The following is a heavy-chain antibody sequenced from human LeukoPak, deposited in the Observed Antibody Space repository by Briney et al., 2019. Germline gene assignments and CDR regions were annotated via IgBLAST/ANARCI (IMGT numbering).Heavy chain of an antibody. Sequence: ASVKVSCKASGYTFTSYDINWVRQAPGQGLEWTGWISAYNGNTNYAQKLQGRVTMTTDTSTSTAYMELRSLRSDDTAVYYCARDPTNSERAFDIWGQGTMVTVSS. CDR1: GYTFTSYD. V-gene: IGHV1-18*01. CDR2: ISAYNGNT. J-gene: IGHJ3*02. D-gene: IGHD1-1*01. CDR3: ARDPTNSERAFDI.